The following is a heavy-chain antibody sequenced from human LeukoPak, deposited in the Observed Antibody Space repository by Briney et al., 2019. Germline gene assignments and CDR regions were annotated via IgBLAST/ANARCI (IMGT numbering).Heavy chain of an antibody. V-gene: IGHV7-4-1*02. CDR3: ARGPGAIWWLQYENYFDY. CDR1: GYTFTSYA. J-gene: IGHJ4*02. CDR2: VNTNTGNP. Sequence: PGASVKVSCKASGYTFTSYAMNWVRQAPGQGLEWMGWVNTNTGNPTYAQGFTGRFVFSLDTSVSTAYLQISSLKAEDTAVYYCARGPGAIWWLQYENYFDYWGQGTLVTVSS. D-gene: IGHD5-24*01.